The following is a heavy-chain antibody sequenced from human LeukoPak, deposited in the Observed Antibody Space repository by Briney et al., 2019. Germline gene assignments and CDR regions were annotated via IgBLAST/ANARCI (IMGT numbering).Heavy chain of an antibody. CDR3: ASSGPYSSGWYAFDI. J-gene: IGHJ3*02. V-gene: IGHV3-23*01. CDR1: GFTFSSYA. Sequence: AGGSLRLSCAASGFTFSSYAMSWVRQAPGKGLEWVSAISGSGGSTYYADSVKGRFTISRDNSKNTLYLQMNSLRAEDTAVYYCASSGPYSSGWYAFDIWGQGTMVTVSS. CDR2: ISGSGGST. D-gene: IGHD6-19*01.